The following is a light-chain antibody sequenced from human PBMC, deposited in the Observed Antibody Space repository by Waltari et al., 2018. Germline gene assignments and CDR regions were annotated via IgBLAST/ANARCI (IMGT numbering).Light chain of an antibody. Sequence: SYELTQSVSVSVSPGPTASITCSGDKLGDKYASWYQQKPGQSPVLVMYQDSKRPSGIPERFSGSNSGNTATLTISGTQAMDEADYYCQAWDSSTGIFGGGTKLTVL. V-gene: IGLV3-1*01. CDR3: QAWDSSTGI. J-gene: IGLJ2*01. CDR1: KLGDKY. CDR2: QDS.